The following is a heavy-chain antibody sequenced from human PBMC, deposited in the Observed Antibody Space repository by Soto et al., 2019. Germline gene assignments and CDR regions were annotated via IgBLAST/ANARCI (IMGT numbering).Heavy chain of an antibody. Sequence: GESLKISCKGSGYSFTSYWIGWVRQMPGKGLEWMGIIYPGDSDTRYSPSFQGQVTISADKSISTAYLQWSSLKASDTAMYYCVRSPMVTYYDSSGSLDYWGQGTLVTVSS. V-gene: IGHV5-51*01. CDR3: VRSPMVTYYDSSGSLDY. CDR2: IYPGDSDT. D-gene: IGHD3-22*01. J-gene: IGHJ4*02. CDR1: GYSFTSYW.